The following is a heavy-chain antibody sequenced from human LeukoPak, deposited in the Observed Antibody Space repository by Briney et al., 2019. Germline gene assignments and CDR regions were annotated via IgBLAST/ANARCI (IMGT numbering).Heavy chain of an antibody. V-gene: IGHV4-59*01. CDR1: GDSISSYY. D-gene: IGHD3-22*01. Sequence: SSETLSLTCTVSGDSISSYYWSWIRQPPGKGLEWIGYIYYSGSTNYNPSLKSRVTISVDTSKNQFSLKLSSVTAADTAVYYCARVAHYYDSSGYSTHYFDYWGQGTLVTVSS. CDR2: IYYSGST. J-gene: IGHJ4*02. CDR3: ARVAHYYDSSGYSTHYFDY.